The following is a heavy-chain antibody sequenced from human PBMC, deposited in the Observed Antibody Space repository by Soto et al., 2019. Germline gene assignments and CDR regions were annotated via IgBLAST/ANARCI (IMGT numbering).Heavy chain of an antibody. CDR3: GGKIYSDRSTYYPAGVWGS. Sequence: GESLPLSCKGSGYSFSSYWIGWVRQIPGKGLEGMAIIHPSDSETRYTSSFRGQVTISADNSINTAYLPWNNLEASDTAMYYCGGKIYSDRSTYYPAGVWGSWGQENLVTV. V-gene: IGHV5-51*01. D-gene: IGHD3-16*01. CDR1: GYSFSSYW. J-gene: IGHJ5*02. CDR2: IHPSDSET.